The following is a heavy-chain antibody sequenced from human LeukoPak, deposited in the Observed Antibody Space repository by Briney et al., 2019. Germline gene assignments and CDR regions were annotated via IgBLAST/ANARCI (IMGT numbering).Heavy chain of an antibody. J-gene: IGHJ6*02. CDR2: INAVNGNT. D-gene: IGHD2-15*01. CDR3: ARGGGYCSGGSCDGMDV. V-gene: IGHV1-3*01. CDR1: GYTFTSYA. Sequence: GASVRVSCKASGYTFTSYAMHGVRQAPGQRLEWMGWINAVNGNTKYSQKFQGRVTITRDTSASTAYMELSSLRSEDTAVYYCARGGGYCSGGSCDGMDVWGQGTTVTVSS.